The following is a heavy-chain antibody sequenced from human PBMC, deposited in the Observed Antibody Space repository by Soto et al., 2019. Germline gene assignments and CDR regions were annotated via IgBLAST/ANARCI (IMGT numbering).Heavy chain of an antibody. CDR2: IYYSGST. CDR1: GGSISSGGYY. V-gene: IGHV4-31*02. D-gene: IGHD6-13*01. J-gene: IGHJ5*02. Sequence: TLSLTFTVSGGSISSGGYYWSWIRQHPGKGLEWIGYIYYSGSTYYNPSLKSRVTISVDTSKNQFSLKLSSVTAADTAVYYCARESGSSWPNWFDPWGQGTLVTVSS. CDR3: ARESGSSWPNWFDP.